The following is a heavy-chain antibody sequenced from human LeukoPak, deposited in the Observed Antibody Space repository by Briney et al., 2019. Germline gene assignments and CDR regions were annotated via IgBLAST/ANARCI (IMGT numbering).Heavy chain of an antibody. D-gene: IGHD6-13*01. CDR2: IKQDGSEK. J-gene: IGHJ3*02. V-gene: IGHV3-7*01. CDR1: GFTFSSYW. Sequence: GGSLRLSCAASGFTFSSYWMSWVRQAPGKGLEWVANIKQDGSEKYYVDSVKGRFTISRDNAKNSLYLQMNSLRAEDTAVYYCARRYWDSSSWYFLNAFDIWGQGTMVTVSS. CDR3: ARRYWDSSSWYFLNAFDI.